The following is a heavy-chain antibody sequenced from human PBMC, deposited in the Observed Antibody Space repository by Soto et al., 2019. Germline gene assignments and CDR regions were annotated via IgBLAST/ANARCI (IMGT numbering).Heavy chain of an antibody. D-gene: IGHD2-8*02. CDR2: ILVGGST. CDR1: GFTCSSYY. Sequence: GGSLRLSCAASGFTCSSYYISWVRQAPGKGLEWVSTILVGGSTHYPDSVKGRFTISRDNSKNTVFLQMNSLTAGDTAVYYCAKATATGGGAFDICGQRTMVAFSS. J-gene: IGHJ3*02. V-gene: IGHV3-23*01. CDR3: AKATATGGGAFDI.